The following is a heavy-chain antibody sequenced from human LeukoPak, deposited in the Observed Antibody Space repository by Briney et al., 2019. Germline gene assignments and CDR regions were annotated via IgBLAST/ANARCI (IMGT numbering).Heavy chain of an antibody. CDR3: ARGNQWERLFDY. J-gene: IGHJ4*02. CDR1: GGTFSSYG. CDR2: ISAYNGNT. D-gene: IGHD1-26*01. Sequence: ASVMVSCKASGGTFSSYGISWVRQAPGQGLEWMGWISAYNGNTNYAQKLQGRVTMTTDTSTSTAYMELRSLRSDDTAVYYCARGNQWERLFDYWGQGTLVTVSS. V-gene: IGHV1-18*01.